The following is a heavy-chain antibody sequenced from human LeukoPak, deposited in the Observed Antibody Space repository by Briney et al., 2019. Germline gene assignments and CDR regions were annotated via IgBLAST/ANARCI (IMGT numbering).Heavy chain of an antibody. J-gene: IGHJ4*02. CDR2: IYTSGST. D-gene: IGHD3-3*01. CDR1: GGSISSGSYY. V-gene: IGHV4-61*02. CDR3: AREGLRFLEWLEWSYFDY. Sequence: SQTLSLTCTVSGGSISSGSYYWSWIRQPAGKGLEWIGRIYTSGSTNYNPSLKSRVTISVDTSKSQFSLKLSSVTAADTAVYYCAREGLRFLEWLEWSYFDYWGQGTLVTVSS.